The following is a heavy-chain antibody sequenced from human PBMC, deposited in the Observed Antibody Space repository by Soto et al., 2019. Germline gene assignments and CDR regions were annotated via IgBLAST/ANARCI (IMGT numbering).Heavy chain of an antibody. CDR2: IYYSGST. D-gene: IGHD2-21*01. CDR1: GGSISSYY. J-gene: IGHJ6*02. Sequence: SETLSLTCTVSGGSISSYYWNWIRQPPGKGLEWIGYIYYSGSTNYNPSLKSRVTISVDTSNHQFSLKLSSVTAADTAVYYCARGPTVVSYYYGMDVWGQGTTVTVSS. V-gene: IGHV4-59*01. CDR3: ARGPTVVSYYYGMDV.